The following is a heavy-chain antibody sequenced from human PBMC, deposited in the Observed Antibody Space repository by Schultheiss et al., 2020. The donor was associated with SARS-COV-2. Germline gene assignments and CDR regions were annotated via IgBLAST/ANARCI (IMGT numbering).Heavy chain of an antibody. CDR3: AREGNFGVVNDDAFDI. CDR1: GGSISSGGYY. D-gene: IGHD3-3*01. J-gene: IGHJ3*02. V-gene: IGHV4-61*08. Sequence: SETLSLTCTVSGGSISSGGYYWSWIRQPPGKGLEWIGEINHSGSTNYNPSLKSRVTISVDTSKNQFSLKLSSVTPADTAVYYCAREGNFGVVNDDAFDIWGQGTMVTVSS. CDR2: INHSGST.